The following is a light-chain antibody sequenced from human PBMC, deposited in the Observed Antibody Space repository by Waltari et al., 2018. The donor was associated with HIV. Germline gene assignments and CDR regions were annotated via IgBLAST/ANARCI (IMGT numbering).Light chain of an antibody. V-gene: IGKV2-28*01. Sequence: DIVMTQSPLSLPVTPGEPASISCRSSQSLLHSNGYNYLDWYLQKPGQSPQLLIYLGSNRASGVPDRFSGSGSGTDFTLKISRVEAEDVGVYYCMQALQTPSPRYTFGQGTKLEIK. CDR3: MQALQTPSPRYT. J-gene: IGKJ2*01. CDR2: LGS. CDR1: QSLLHSNGYNY.